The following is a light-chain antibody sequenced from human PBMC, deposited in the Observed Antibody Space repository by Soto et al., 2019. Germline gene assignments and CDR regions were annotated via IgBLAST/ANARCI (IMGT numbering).Light chain of an antibody. Sequence: EIVLTQSPDTLSLSPGERATLSCGASQSLNNNYLAWYQQKPGQAPRLLIYGASRRATGIPDRFSDSGSGTDFTLTISRLEPEDFAVYYCQHYVGLPLTFGGGTKVEI. CDR3: QHYVGLPLT. V-gene: IGKV3-20*01. CDR2: GAS. J-gene: IGKJ4*01. CDR1: QSLNNNY.